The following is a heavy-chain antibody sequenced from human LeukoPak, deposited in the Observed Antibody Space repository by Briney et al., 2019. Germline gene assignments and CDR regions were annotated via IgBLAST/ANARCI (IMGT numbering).Heavy chain of an antibody. V-gene: IGHV3-48*02. CDR1: GFTFCNYH. CDR3: ARETVGLDY. Sequence: SGGSLRLSCTASGFTFCNYHLNWVRQAPGKGVEWVSYISDGSSTIYYADSVRGRFTSSRDNAKNSLYLQINSLRDEDTAVYYCARETVGLDYWGQGTLVTVSS. CDR2: ISDGSSTI. D-gene: IGHD4-17*01. J-gene: IGHJ4*02.